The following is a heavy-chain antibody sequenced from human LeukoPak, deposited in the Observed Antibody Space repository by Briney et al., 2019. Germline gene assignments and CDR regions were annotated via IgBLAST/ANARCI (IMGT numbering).Heavy chain of an antibody. Sequence: SETLSLTCAVYGGSLSGYYWSWIRQPPGKGLEWIGEINHSGGSNYNPSLKSRVTISVDTSKNQFSLKLSSVTAADTAVYYCARAVVVRNRRYYYYYYMDVWGKGTTVIVSS. CDR1: GGSLSGYY. D-gene: IGHD2-15*01. CDR3: ARAVVVRNRRYYYYYYMDV. J-gene: IGHJ6*03. V-gene: IGHV4-34*01. CDR2: INHSGGS.